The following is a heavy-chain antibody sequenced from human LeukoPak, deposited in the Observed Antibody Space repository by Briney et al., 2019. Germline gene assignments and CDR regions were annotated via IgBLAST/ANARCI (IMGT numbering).Heavy chain of an antibody. V-gene: IGHV3-11*01. CDR2: INIGGTNT. CDR1: GFTFNDYY. CDR3: ATDGAGFGT. Sequence: PGGSLRLSCAASGFTFNDYYMSWIRQAPGKGLEWLSYINIGGTNTHYADSVKGRFTISRGNAKKSLYLEMNNLRAEDTAVYYCATDGAGFGTWGQGVLVTVSS. J-gene: IGHJ5*02.